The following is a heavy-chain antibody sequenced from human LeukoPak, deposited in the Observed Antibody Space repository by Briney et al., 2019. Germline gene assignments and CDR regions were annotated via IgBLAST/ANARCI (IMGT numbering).Heavy chain of an antibody. V-gene: IGHV4-34*01. D-gene: IGHD3-3*01. J-gene: IGHJ4*02. CDR3: ARGRYYDFWSGYYSGYYFDY. CDR2: INHSGST. CDR1: GGSFSGYY. Sequence: SETLSLTCAVYGGSFSGYYWSWIRQPPRKGLEWIGEINHSGSTNYNPSLKSRVTISVDTSKNQFSLKLSSVTAADTAVYYCARGRYYDFWSGYYSGYYFDYWGQGTLVTVSS.